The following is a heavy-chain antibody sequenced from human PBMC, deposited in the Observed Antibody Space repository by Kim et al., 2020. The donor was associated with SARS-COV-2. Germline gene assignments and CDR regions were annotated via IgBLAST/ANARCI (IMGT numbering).Heavy chain of an antibody. V-gene: IGHV3-23*01. CDR3: AKSSDRGPKWGAFDI. Sequence: SVEGRFTVSRDNSKYTLYLQMNSLRAEDTAVYYGAKSSDRGPKWGAFDIWGQGTMVTVSS. D-gene: IGHD3-22*01. J-gene: IGHJ3*02.